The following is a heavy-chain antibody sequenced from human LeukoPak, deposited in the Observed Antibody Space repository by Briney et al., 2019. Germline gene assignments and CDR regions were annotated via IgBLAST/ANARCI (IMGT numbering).Heavy chain of an antibody. Sequence: PGGSLRLSCAASGFMFSSSEMTWVRQAPGKGLVWVSRINSDGSSTTYADSVKGRFTISRDNAKNTLYLQMNSLRAEDTAMYYCVRQYSYDSSGYYPWDYWGQGTLVTVSS. CDR1: GFMFSSSE. D-gene: IGHD3-22*01. CDR3: VRQYSYDSSGYYPWDY. V-gene: IGHV3-74*01. J-gene: IGHJ4*02. CDR2: INSDGSST.